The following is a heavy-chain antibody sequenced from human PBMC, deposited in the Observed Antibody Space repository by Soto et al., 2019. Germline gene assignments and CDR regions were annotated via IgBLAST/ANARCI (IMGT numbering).Heavy chain of an antibody. J-gene: IGHJ6*03. CDR3: ARGMSSGWYDGGDYYYMDV. CDR2: ISSSSSYI. D-gene: IGHD6-19*01. Sequence: GGSLRLSCAASGFTFSSYSMNWVRQAPGKGLEWVSSISSSSSYIYYADSVKGRFTISRDNAKNSLYLQMNSLRAEDTAVYYCARGMSSGWYDGGDYYYMDVWGKGTTVTVSS. CDR1: GFTFSSYS. V-gene: IGHV3-21*01.